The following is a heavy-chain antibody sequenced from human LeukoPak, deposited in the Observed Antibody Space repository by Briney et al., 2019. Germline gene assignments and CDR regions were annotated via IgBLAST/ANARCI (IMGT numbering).Heavy chain of an antibody. CDR2: ITPSGGT. V-gene: IGHV1-2*02. D-gene: IGHD2-21*01. Sequence: ASVKVSCKASGYTFTSYAIHWVRQAPGQELEWMGWITPSGGTNYPQKFHGRVAITWDTSITTAYMDLSRLTSDDTAVYYCARDRYGGGCAHLDYWGQGALVTVSS. J-gene: IGHJ4*02. CDR3: ARDRYGGGCAHLDY. CDR1: GYTFTSYA.